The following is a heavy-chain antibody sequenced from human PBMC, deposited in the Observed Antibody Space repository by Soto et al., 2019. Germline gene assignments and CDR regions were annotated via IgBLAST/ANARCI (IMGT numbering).Heavy chain of an antibody. D-gene: IGHD4-4*01. CDR2: IYYSGST. Sequence: SETLSLTCAVSGGSISSGYYWSWIRQHPGKGLEWIGYIYYSGSTYYIPSLRSRVAISMDRAKNQFSLHLSSVTAEDTAVYFCARVRYSDNWHGLIDFWGLGTLVTVSS. V-gene: IGHV4-31*11. J-gene: IGHJ4*02. CDR1: GGSISSGYY. CDR3: ARVRYSDNWHGLIDF.